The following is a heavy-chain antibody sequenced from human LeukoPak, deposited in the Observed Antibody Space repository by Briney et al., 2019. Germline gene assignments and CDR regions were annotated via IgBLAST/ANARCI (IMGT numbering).Heavy chain of an antibody. V-gene: IGHV1-18*01. J-gene: IGHJ4*02. CDR1: GYTFTSYG. D-gene: IGHD3-10*01. Sequence: ASVKVSCKASGYTFTSYGISWVRQAPGQGLEWMGWISAYNGNTNYAQKLQGRVTMTTDTSTSTAYMELRSLRSDDTAVYYCARDSYYYGSGSTLVDYWGQGTLVTVSS. CDR3: ARDSYYYGSGSTLVDY. CDR2: ISAYNGNT.